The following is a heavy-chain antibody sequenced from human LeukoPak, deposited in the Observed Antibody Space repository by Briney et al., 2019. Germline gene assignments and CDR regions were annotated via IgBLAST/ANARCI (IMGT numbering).Heavy chain of an antibody. J-gene: IGHJ4*02. Sequence: SGGSLRLSCAASGFTFSNSAMSWVRQAPGKGLEWIGEINHSGSTNYNPSLKCRVTISVDTSKNQFSLKLSSVTAADTAVYYCARGRGWLQYTSFDYWGQGTLVTVSS. CDR1: GFTFSNSA. CDR3: ARGRGWLQYTSFDY. D-gene: IGHD5-24*01. CDR2: INHSGST. V-gene: IGHV4-34*01.